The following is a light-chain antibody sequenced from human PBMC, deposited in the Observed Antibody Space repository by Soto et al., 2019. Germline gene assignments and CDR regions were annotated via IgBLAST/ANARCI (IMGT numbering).Light chain of an antibody. V-gene: IGLV2-14*01. Sequence: QSALTQPASVSGSPGQSITISCTGTGSDVAAYNYVSWYQHHPGKAPKLMIYEVSNRPSGVSNRFSGSKSGNTASLTISGLQAEDEADYYCSSYTTSNTLVFGGGTKLTVL. CDR3: SSYTTSNTLV. CDR1: GSDVAAYNY. J-gene: IGLJ2*01. CDR2: EVS.